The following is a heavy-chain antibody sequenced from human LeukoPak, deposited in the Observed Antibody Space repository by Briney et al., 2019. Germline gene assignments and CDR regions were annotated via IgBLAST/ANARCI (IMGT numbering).Heavy chain of an antibody. CDR1: GYTFITYW. D-gene: IGHD4-23*01. CDR3: ARVTTVVTPSYFDY. V-gene: IGHV5-51*01. Sequence: GESLKISCKASGYTFITYWIGWVRQMPGKGLGWMGIIYPGDSDTRYSPSFQGQVTISADKSISTAYLHWSSLKASDTAMYYCARVTTVVTPSYFDYWGQGTLVTVSS. CDR2: IYPGDSDT. J-gene: IGHJ4*02.